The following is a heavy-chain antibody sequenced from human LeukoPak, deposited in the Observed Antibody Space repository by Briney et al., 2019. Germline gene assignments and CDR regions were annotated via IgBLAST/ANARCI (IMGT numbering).Heavy chain of an antibody. D-gene: IGHD3-16*01. CDR1: GDSFSSYH. Sequence: SETLSLTCTVSGDSFSSYHWSWLRQPPGKGLEWIGYISSSGSTSYNPSLKSRVTISVDTSKNQFSLKLRSVTAADTAVYYCARVGRGDHTWGSYYCDYGGQGTLVSVSS. CDR3: ARVGRGDHTWGSYYCDY. J-gene: IGHJ4*02. CDR2: ISSSGST. V-gene: IGHV4-59*13.